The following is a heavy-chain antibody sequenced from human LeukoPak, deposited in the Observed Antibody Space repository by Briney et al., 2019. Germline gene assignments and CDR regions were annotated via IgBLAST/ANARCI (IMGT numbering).Heavy chain of an antibody. D-gene: IGHD2-2*01. CDR1: GFTFSSYW. CDR3: ARTGNIVVVPAALYYFDY. J-gene: IGHJ4*02. V-gene: IGHV3-7*01. CDR2: IKQDGSEK. Sequence: AGGSLRLSCAASGFTFSSYWMSWVRQAPGKGLEWVSNIKQDGSEKYYVDSVKGRFTISRDNAKNSLYLQMNSLRAEDTAVYYCARTGNIVVVPAALYYFDYWGQGTLVTVSS.